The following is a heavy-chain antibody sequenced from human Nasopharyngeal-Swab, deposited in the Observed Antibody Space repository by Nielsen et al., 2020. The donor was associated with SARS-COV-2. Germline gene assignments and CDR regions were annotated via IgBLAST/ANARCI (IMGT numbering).Heavy chain of an antibody. D-gene: IGHD1-26*01. CDR1: GGSISSSSYY. CDR3: ARDHEWELLLAFDI. V-gene: IGHV4-39*07. Sequence: GSLRLSCTVSGGSISSSSYYWVWIRQPPGKGLEWIGSIYYSGSTYYNPSLKSRVTISVDTSKNQFSLKLSSVTAADTAVYYCARDHEWELLLAFDIWGQGTMVTVSS. J-gene: IGHJ3*02. CDR2: IYYSGST.